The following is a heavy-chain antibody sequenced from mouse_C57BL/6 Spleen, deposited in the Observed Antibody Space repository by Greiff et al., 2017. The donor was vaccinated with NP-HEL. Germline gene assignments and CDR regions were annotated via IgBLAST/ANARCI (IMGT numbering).Heavy chain of an antibody. J-gene: IGHJ1*03. CDR2: IYPRDGST. CDR3: ARDDYGSSYGYWYFDV. CDR1: GYTFTSYD. V-gene: IGHV1-85*01. D-gene: IGHD1-1*01. Sequence: VQLQQSGPELVKPGASVKLSCKASGYTFTSYDINWVKQRHGQGLEWIGWIYPRDGSTKYNEKFKGKATLTVDTTCSTAHMELHSRTSEDSAVYFCARDDYGSSYGYWYFDVWGTGTTVTVSS.